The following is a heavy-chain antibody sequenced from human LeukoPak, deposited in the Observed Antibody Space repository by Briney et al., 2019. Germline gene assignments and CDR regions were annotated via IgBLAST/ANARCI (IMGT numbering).Heavy chain of an antibody. V-gene: IGHV1-18*01. Sequence: ASVTVSCKASGYTFTTYGISWVRQAPGLGLEWMAWISAYDGLRNDAQKFQGRVTTTIDTSTSTAYMELRSLRSDDTAVYYCARGQGYSSGWTYWYFDLWGRGTLVTVSS. CDR1: GYTFTTYG. CDR2: ISAYDGLR. J-gene: IGHJ2*01. CDR3: ARGQGYSSGWTYWYFDL. D-gene: IGHD6-19*01.